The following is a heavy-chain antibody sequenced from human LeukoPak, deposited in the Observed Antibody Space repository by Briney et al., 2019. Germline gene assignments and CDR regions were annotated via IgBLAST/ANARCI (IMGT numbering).Heavy chain of an antibody. Sequence: SETLSLTCTVSGGSISSSSYYRGWIRQPPGKGLEWIGSIYYSGSTYYNPSLKSRVTISVDTSKNQFSLKLSSVTAADTAVYYCARAPMVTSYYYYMDVWGKGTTVTVSS. D-gene: IGHD5-18*01. J-gene: IGHJ6*03. V-gene: IGHV4-39*07. CDR3: ARAPMVTSYYYYMDV. CDR2: IYYSGST. CDR1: GGSISSSSYY.